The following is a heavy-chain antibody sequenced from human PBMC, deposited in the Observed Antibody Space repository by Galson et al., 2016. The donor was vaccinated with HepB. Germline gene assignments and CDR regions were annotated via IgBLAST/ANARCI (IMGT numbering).Heavy chain of an antibody. CDR1: GFTFSSYG. CDR2: IWYDGVKK. J-gene: IGHJ6*02. D-gene: IGHD1-20*01. V-gene: IGHV3-33*01. Sequence: SLRLSCAASGFTFSSYGIHWVRQAPGKGLEWVAVIWYDGVKKWYADSVQGRLTISRDNPSNTLFLQMNSVTVEDTAVYYCARDLGNWDDQGQWYYGMDVWGQGTTVTVSS. CDR3: ARDLGNWDDQGQWYYGMDV.